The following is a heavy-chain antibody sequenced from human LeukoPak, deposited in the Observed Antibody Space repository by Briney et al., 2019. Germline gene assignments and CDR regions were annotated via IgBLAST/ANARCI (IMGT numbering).Heavy chain of an antibody. J-gene: IGHJ3*02. V-gene: IGHV3-48*03. D-gene: IGHD5-18*01. Sequence: GGSLRLSCAASGFTFSSYEMNWVRQAPGKGLEWVSYTTNSGLTIYYADSVKGRFTVSKDNAKNSLYLQMNSLRAEDTAIYYCARGRAMAVFDAFDIWGHGTMVTVPS. CDR3: ARGRAMAVFDAFDI. CDR2: TTNSGLTI. CDR1: GFTFSSYE.